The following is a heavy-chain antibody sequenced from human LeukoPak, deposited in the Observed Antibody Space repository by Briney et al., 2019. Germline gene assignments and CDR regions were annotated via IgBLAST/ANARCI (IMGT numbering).Heavy chain of an antibody. V-gene: IGHV4-39*07. D-gene: IGHD4-23*01. CDR3: ASLRVTHGGYYYYYMDV. CDR1: GGSISSGSYY. J-gene: IGHJ6*03. CDR2: INHSGST. Sequence: SETLSLTCTVSGGSISSGSYYWSWIRQPPGKGLEWIGEINHSGSTNYNPSLKSRVTISVDTSKNQFSLKLSSVTAADTAVYYCASLRVTHGGYYYYYMDVWGKGTTVTVSS.